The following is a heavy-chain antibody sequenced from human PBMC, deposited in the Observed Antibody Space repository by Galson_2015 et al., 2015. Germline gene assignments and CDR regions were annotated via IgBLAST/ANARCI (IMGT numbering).Heavy chain of an antibody. CDR3: ARDLFGSGWYVGWYFDL. J-gene: IGHJ2*01. CDR2: ISSSGSTI. CDR1: GFAFSDYY. V-gene: IGHV3-11*01. D-gene: IGHD6-19*01. Sequence: SLRLSCAASGFAFSDYYMSWIRQAPGKGLEWVSYISSSGSTIYYADSVKGRFTISRDNAKNSLYLQMNSLRAEDTAVYYCARDLFGSGWYVGWYFDLWGRGTLVTASS.